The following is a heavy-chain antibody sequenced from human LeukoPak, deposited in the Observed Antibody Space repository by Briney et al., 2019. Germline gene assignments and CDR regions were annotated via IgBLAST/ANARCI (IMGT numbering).Heavy chain of an antibody. V-gene: IGHV4-39*01. Sequence: SETLSLICTVSGGSISSGSYYWGWIRQPPGKGLEWIGSIYYSGSTYYNPSLKSRVTISVDTSKNQFSLKLSSVTAADTAVYYCARSFLSAFDIWGQGTMVTVSS. J-gene: IGHJ3*02. D-gene: IGHD2/OR15-2a*01. CDR2: IYYSGST. CDR3: ARSFLSAFDI. CDR1: GGSISSGSYY.